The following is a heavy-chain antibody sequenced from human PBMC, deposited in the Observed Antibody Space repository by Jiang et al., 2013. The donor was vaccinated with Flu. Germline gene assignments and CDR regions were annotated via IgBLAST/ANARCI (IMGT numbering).Heavy chain of an antibody. Sequence: QLLESGGDLVQPGGSLRLSCAASGFTFSSHAMSWVRQAPGRGLEWISTITSDSYSTYYTDSVKGRFTISRDNSKNTLYLQMNSLRAEDTAVYYCANGASNGYGVFDYWGQGTLVTVSS. CDR1: GFTFSSHA. D-gene: IGHD3-22*01. V-gene: IGHV3-23*01. J-gene: IGHJ4*02. CDR2: ITSDSYST. CDR3: ANGASNGYGVFDY.